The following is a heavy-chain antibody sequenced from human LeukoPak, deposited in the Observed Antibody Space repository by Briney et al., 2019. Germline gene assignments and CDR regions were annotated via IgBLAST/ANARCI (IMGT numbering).Heavy chain of an antibody. CDR2: INSDGSST. J-gene: IGHJ4*02. D-gene: IGHD3-9*01. Sequence: QPGGSLRLSCAASGFTFSSYWMHWVRQAPGKGLVWVSRINSDGSSTSYADSVKGRFTISRDNAKNTLYLQMNSLRAEDTAVYYCAMTWFLERRPGYWGQGTLVTVSS. V-gene: IGHV3-74*01. CDR1: GFTFSSYW. CDR3: AMTWFLERRPGY.